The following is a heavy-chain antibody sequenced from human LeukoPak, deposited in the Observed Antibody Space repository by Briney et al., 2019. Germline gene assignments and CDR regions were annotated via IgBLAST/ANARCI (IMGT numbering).Heavy chain of an antibody. CDR1: GGSFSGYY. D-gene: IGHD5-18*01. V-gene: IGHV4-34*01. CDR2: INHSGST. Sequence: PSETLSLTCAVYGGSFSGYYWSWIRRPPGKGLEWIGEINHSGSTNYDPSLKSRVTISVDTSKNQFSLKLSSVTAADTAVYYCAGGRGYRRGFFDYWGQGTLVTVSS. CDR3: AGGRGYRRGFFDY. J-gene: IGHJ4*02.